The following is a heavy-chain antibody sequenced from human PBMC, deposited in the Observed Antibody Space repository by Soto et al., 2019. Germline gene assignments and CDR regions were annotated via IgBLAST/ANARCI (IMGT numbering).Heavy chain of an antibody. CDR1: GGSFSGYY. CDR3: ARRPDRGFGELGFDY. V-gene: IGHV4-34*01. CDR2: INHSGST. J-gene: IGHJ4*02. Sequence: QVQLQQWGAGLLKPSETLSLTCAVYGGSFSGYYWSWIRQPPGKGLEWIGEINHSGSTNYNPSLKSRVTISVDTSKNQFSLKLSSVTAADTAVYYCARRPDRGFGELGFDYWGQGTLVTVSS. D-gene: IGHD3-10*01.